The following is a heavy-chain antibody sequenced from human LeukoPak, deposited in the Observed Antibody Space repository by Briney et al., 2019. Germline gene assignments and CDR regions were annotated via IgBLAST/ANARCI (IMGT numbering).Heavy chain of an antibody. CDR3: ARDFYGSGSPLDY. Sequence: ASVKVSCKASGYTFTGHHMHWARQAPGQGLEWMGWINPDSGGTRSAQKFQGRVTMTRDTSITTVYMELSRLGSDDTAVYYCARDFYGSGSPLDYWGQGTLVTVSS. CDR1: GYTFTGHH. J-gene: IGHJ4*02. CDR2: INPDSGGT. D-gene: IGHD3-10*01. V-gene: IGHV1-2*02.